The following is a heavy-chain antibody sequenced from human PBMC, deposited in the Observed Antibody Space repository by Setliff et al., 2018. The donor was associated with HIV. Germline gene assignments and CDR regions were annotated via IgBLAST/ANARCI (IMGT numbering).Heavy chain of an antibody. J-gene: IGHJ6*03. CDR1: GFTFSNYW. Sequence: GGSLRLSCAASGFTFSNYWMSWVRQAPGKGLEWVANIKQDGTEKYYVGSVKGRFTISRDNDKNSLYLQMNSLRAEDTAVYYCARDPGYGPFGVLTRKGPGYYYYYMDVWGKGTTVTVSS. V-gene: IGHV3-7*01. CDR3: ARDPGYGPFGVLTRKGPGYYYYYMDV. CDR2: IKQDGTEK. D-gene: IGHD3-3*01.